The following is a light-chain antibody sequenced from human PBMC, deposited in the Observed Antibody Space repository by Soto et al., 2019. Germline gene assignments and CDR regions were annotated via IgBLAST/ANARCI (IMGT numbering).Light chain of an antibody. Sequence: QSVLTQAPSSSGTPGQRVSISCSGSISNIGGNTVNWYQQLPGTPPKLLMYSTNQRPSGVPDRFSGSKSGTSASLAISGLQSEDEADYFCAAWDDSLNGYVFGTGTKVTVL. V-gene: IGLV1-44*01. J-gene: IGLJ1*01. CDR2: STN. CDR3: AAWDDSLNGYV. CDR1: ISNIGGNT.